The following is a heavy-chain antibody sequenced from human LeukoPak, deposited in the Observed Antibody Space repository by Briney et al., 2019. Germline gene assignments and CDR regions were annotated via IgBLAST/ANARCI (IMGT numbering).Heavy chain of an antibody. J-gene: IGHJ4*02. V-gene: IGHV4-59*08. D-gene: IGHD4-23*01. Sequence: SETLSLTCTVSGGSLTNYFWSWIRQPPGTGLEWIGYIHSSGSPHYNPSFESRVTTLVDTSKNQFSLNLNSVTAADTAVYYCTRHPGGNDAHRFDYWGQGLLVTVSS. CDR2: IHSSGSP. CDR3: TRHPGGNDAHRFDY. CDR1: GGSLTNYF.